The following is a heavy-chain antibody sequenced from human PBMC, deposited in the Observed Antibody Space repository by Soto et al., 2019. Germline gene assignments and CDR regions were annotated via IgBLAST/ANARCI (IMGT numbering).Heavy chain of an antibody. V-gene: IGHV4-31*03. J-gene: IGHJ4*02. CDR3: ARVLPDSSGHYGIGYYFDY. CDR2: IYYSGGA. CDR1: SGSINSGGYY. D-gene: IGHD3-22*01. Sequence: SETLSLTCNVSSGSINSGGYYWSWIRQLPGKGQEWIGYIYYSGGAYYNPSLKSRVTISVDTSKNQFSLRLSSVTAADTAVYFCARVLPDSSGHYGIGYYFDYWGQGTLVTVSS.